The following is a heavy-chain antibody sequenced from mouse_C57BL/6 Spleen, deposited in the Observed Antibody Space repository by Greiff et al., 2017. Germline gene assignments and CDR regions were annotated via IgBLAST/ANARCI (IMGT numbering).Heavy chain of an antibody. CDR3: ARGSGSSYPFAY. V-gene: IGHV1-55*01. Sequence: QVHVKQPGAELVKPGASVKMSCKASGYTFTSYWITWVKQRPGQGLEWIGDIYPGRGSPNYNEKFKSKATLTVDTSARTAYMQLSSLTSEDSAVYDCARGSGSSYPFAYWGQGTLVTVSA. J-gene: IGHJ3*01. CDR2: IYPGRGSP. D-gene: IGHD1-1*01. CDR1: GYTFTSYW.